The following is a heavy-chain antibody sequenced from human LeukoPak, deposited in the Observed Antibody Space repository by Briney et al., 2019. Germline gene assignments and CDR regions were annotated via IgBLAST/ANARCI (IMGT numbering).Heavy chain of an antibody. V-gene: IGHV1-3*01. J-gene: IGHJ4*02. CDR3: AGEDRLTPRNNTGGNGY. D-gene: IGHD4-23*01. Sequence: ASVKVSCKASGYTFTSYAMHWVRQAPGQRLEWMGWINAGNGNTKYSQKFQGRVTITADESTSTAYMELSSLRSEDTAVYYCAGEDRLTPRNNTGGNGYWGQGTLVTVSS. CDR2: INAGNGNT. CDR1: GYTFTSYA.